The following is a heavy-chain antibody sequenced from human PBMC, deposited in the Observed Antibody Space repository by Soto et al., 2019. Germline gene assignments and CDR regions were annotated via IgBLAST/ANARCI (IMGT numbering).Heavy chain of an antibody. CDR1: GYTFTQYE. CDR3: VRFASSGWYTGGY. V-gene: IGHV1-18*01. CDR2: ISPYSGNT. J-gene: IGHJ4*02. Sequence: QVQLVQSGAEVKKPGASVKVSCKASGYTFTQYEIGWVRQAPGQGLEWMGWISPYSGNTNYAQKLQGRVTMTTDTSMSTGYMELRSLRYDDPAVYYCVRFASSGWYTGGYWGQGPLVTVSS. D-gene: IGHD6-19*01.